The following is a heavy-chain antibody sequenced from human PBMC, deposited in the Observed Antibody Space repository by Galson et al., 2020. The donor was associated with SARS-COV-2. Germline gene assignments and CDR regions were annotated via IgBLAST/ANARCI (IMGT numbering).Heavy chain of an antibody. CDR3: AAPSCSSTSCYDAFDI. V-gene: IGHV1-58*01. CDR2: IVVGSGNT. Sequence: SVKVSCKASGFTFTSSAVQWVRQARGQRLEWIGWIVVGSGNTNYAQKFQERVTITRDMSTSTAYMELSSLRSEDTAVYYCAAPSCSSTSCYDAFDIWGQGTMVTVS. D-gene: IGHD2-2*01. CDR1: GFTFTSSA. J-gene: IGHJ3*02.